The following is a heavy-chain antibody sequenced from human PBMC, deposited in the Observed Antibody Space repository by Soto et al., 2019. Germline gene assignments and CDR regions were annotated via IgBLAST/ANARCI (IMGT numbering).Heavy chain of an antibody. CDR2: INPNSGGT. V-gene: IGHV1-2*02. Sequence: ASVKVSCKAPGYTFTGYYMHWVRQAPGQGLEWMGWINPNSGGTNYAQKFQGRVTMTRDTSISTAYMELSRLRSDDTAVYYCARGVGTTGPFDYWGQGTLVTVSS. D-gene: IGHD1-7*01. CDR3: ARGVGTTGPFDY. CDR1: GYTFTGYY. J-gene: IGHJ4*02.